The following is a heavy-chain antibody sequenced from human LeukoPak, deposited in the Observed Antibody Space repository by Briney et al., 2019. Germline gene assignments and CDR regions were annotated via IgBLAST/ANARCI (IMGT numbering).Heavy chain of an antibody. Sequence: GGSLRLSCAASGLIFSNYNMHWVRQAPGKGLEWVAFIWNDGSNQYYADSVKGRFTISRDNYKNTLYLQMNSLGTEDTAVYYCATRSQTWSYFVDWGQGTLVTVSS. CDR3: ATRSQTWSYFVD. CDR2: IWNDGSNQ. CDR1: GLIFSNYN. J-gene: IGHJ4*02. D-gene: IGHD2-15*01. V-gene: IGHV3-30*02.